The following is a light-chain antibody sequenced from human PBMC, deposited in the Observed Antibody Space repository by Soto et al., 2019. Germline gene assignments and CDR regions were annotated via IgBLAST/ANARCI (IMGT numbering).Light chain of an antibody. CDR2: KAS. CDR3: QHYNDFPFT. Sequence: DIEMTQSPSTLSAYVGDRVTITCRASQSISSWLAWYQQKPGKAPKLLIYKASSLKSGVPSRFSGSGSGTEFTLTISSLQPDDVATYFCQHYNDFPFTFGPGTRVDIK. V-gene: IGKV1-5*03. J-gene: IGKJ3*01. CDR1: QSISSW.